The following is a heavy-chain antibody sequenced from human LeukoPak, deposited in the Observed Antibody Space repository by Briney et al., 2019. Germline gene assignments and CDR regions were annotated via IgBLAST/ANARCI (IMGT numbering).Heavy chain of an antibody. J-gene: IGHJ5*02. CDR1: GGSISSYY. V-gene: IGHV4-4*07. Sequence: SETLSLTCTVSGGSISSYYWSWIRQPAGKGLEWIGRIYSSGTTTYNPSLKSRVTMSVDTAKNQVSLRLSSVTAGDTAVYYCARDSGTTGEVKFDPWGQGSLVTVSS. CDR3: ARDSGTTGEVKFDP. CDR2: IYSSGTT. D-gene: IGHD3-10*01.